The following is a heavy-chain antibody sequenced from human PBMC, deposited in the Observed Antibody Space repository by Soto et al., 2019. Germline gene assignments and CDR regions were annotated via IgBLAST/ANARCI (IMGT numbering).Heavy chain of an antibody. CDR1: GGSISSSSSY. D-gene: IGHD3-10*01. CDR3: AKGGSGSYSNAFDI. CDR2: IYYSGST. Sequence: SDTLSLTCTFSGGSISSSSSYWGWIRQPPGKGLEWIGSIYYSGSTYYNPSLKSRVTISVDTSKNQFSLKLSSVTAADTAVYYCAKGGSGSYSNAFDIWGQGTMVTVS. J-gene: IGHJ3*02. V-gene: IGHV4-39*01.